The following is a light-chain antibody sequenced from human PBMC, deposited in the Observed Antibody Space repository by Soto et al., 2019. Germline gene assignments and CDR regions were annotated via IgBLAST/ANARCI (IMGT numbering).Light chain of an antibody. V-gene: IGKV3-20*01. CDR1: QTVRNSY. CDR3: QQYDGSLPYT. Sequence: EIVLTQSPGTLSLSPGERATLSCRASQTVRNSYLAWYQQKPGQAPRLLIYGVSARATGIPDRFSGSGSGTDFTLTISRLEPEDFAVFYCQQYDGSLPYTFGQGTKQEIK. J-gene: IGKJ2*01. CDR2: GVS.